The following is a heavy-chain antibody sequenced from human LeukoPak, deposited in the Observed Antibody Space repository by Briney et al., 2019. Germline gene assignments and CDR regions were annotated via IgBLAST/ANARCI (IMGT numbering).Heavy chain of an antibody. Sequence: SETLSLTCTVSGVSISSSSYYWGWIRQPPGKGLEWIGSIYYSGNTYYNASLKSQVSISIDTSKNQFSLKLTSVTAADTAVYYCARQTGSGLFILPGGQGTLVTVSS. J-gene: IGHJ4*02. D-gene: IGHD3/OR15-3a*01. V-gene: IGHV4-39*01. CDR1: GVSISSSSYY. CDR2: IYYSGNT. CDR3: ARQTGSGLFILP.